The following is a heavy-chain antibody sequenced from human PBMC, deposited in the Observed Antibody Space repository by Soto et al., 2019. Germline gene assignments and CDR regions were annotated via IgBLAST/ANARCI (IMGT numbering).Heavy chain of an antibody. Sequence: GESLKISCAASGFMFRSYSMNWVRQAPGKRLEWVSYLSSSSITIYYADSVRGRFTISRDNAKNSLYLQMNGLRDEDTGVYYCARDRLAASGHWYFDLWGRGTLVTVSS. CDR2: LSSSSITI. J-gene: IGHJ2*01. CDR3: ARDRLAASGHWYFDL. V-gene: IGHV3-48*02. D-gene: IGHD6-13*01. CDR1: GFMFRSYS.